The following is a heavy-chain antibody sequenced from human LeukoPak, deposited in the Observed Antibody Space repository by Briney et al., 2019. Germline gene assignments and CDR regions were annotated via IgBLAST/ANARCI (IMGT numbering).Heavy chain of an antibody. V-gene: IGHV4-4*07. CDR2: IYTSGST. Sequence: PSETLSLTCTVSGGSISSYYWSWVRQPAGKGLEWIGRIYTSGSTNYNPSLKSRVTMSVDTSKNQFSLKLSSVTAADTAVYYCASARTGTAAGVYYYYMDVWGKGTTVTVSS. J-gene: IGHJ6*03. D-gene: IGHD6-13*01. CDR3: ASARTGTAAGVYYYYMDV. CDR1: GGSISSYY.